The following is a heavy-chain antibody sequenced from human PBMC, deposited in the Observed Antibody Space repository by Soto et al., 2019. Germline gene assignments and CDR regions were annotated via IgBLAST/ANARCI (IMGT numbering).Heavy chain of an antibody. CDR1: GYTFPDYW. V-gene: IGHV5-51*01. CDR2: IYPGDSDT. D-gene: IGHD3-10*01. CDR3: ARMALALLYYFDY. J-gene: IGHJ4*02. Sequence: PGESLKISCKGLGYTFPDYWIAWVRQMPGKGLEYMGIIYPGDSDTRYSPSFQGQVTISADKSISTAYLQWSSLKASDTAMYYCARMALALLYYFDYWGQGTMVTVSS.